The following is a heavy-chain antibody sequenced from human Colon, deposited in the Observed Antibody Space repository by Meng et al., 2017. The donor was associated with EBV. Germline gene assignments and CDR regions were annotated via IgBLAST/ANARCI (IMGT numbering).Heavy chain of an antibody. J-gene: IGHJ4*02. V-gene: IGHV4-34*01. CDR1: GGSFSGYV. D-gene: IGHD3-9*01. CDR3: ARVPTTGYKDH. CDR2: VSHPGSA. Sequence: QVLLQPLGAGLLKPSETLSLTCTVNGGSFSGYVWSWVRHPPGKGMEWIGEVSHPGSANYNPSLKSRVTISVDASEKQFSLRLTSVTAADSAVYYCARVPTTGYKDHWGQGTLVTVSS.